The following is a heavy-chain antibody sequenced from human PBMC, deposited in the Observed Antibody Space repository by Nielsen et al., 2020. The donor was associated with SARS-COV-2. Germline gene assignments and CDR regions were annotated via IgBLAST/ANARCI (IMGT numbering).Heavy chain of an antibody. Sequence: ASVKVSCKAYGYTFSRNHVHWVRQAPGQGLEWMGIINPSGGSTSYAQKFQERVTITRDMSTSTAYMELSSLRSEDTAVYFCARVRSSGWFEALDVWGQGTLVTVSS. J-gene: IGHJ3*01. CDR2: INPSGGST. CDR3: ARVRSSGWFEALDV. CDR1: GYTFSRNH. D-gene: IGHD6-19*01. V-gene: IGHV1-46*01.